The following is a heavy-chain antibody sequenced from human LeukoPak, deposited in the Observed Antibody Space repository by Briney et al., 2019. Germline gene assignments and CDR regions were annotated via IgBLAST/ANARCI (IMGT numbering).Heavy chain of an antibody. CDR2: IVPTVGDT. D-gene: IGHD4-17*01. V-gene: IGHV1-46*01. J-gene: IGHJ4*02. CDR1: GYTFTDYY. Sequence: AAVKVSSMESGYTFTDYYIHCLRQAPGQGLEWMGIIVPTVGDTNYAQKFRGRFTITRDTSTATVCMDLSTERSEETGVYYCARDPKMTTVSKVGDFEFWGQGTLVTVSS. CDR3: ARDPKMTTVSKVGDFEF.